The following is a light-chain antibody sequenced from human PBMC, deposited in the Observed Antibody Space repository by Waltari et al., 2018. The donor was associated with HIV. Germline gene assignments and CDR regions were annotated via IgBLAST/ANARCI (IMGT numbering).Light chain of an antibody. V-gene: IGLV1-40*01. CDR1: RPNIGAGDD. CDR2: GNN. Sequence: QSVLTQPPSVSGAPGQSVTISCNGSRPNIGAGDDVHWYHHLPGTAPKLLYYGNNDRASGVPDRFAGSKSGTSASLASTGLQAEDVADYYCQSYDISLSAVYGGGTKRTVL. CDR3: QSYDISLSAV. J-gene: IGLJ3*02.